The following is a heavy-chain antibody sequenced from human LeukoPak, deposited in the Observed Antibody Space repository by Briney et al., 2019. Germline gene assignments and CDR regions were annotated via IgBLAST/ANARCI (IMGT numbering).Heavy chain of an antibody. D-gene: IGHD3-10*01. V-gene: IGHV4-4*07. CDR1: GGSISSYY. CDR2: IYTSGST. J-gene: IGHJ5*02. Sequence: SETLSLTCTVSGGSISSYYWSWIRQPAGKGLEWIGRIYTSGSTNYNPSLKSRVTMSVDTSKNQFSLKLSSVTAADTAVYYCARKSITMVRGNWFDPWGQGTLVTVSS. CDR3: ARKSITMVRGNWFDP.